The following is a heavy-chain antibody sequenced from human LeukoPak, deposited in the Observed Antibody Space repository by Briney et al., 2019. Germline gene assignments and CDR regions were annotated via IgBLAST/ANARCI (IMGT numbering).Heavy chain of an antibody. CDR3: ARAGVHVAVAGTADH. D-gene: IGHD6-19*01. Sequence: ASLKVSCQATGYNLSIYGITWVRQAPGQGLESLGWISPQKGNTYSARSLQGRVTLTTDTSTNTAYLDLRSLTSADTALYYCARAGVHVAVAGTADHWGPGTLITVSS. V-gene: IGHV1-18*01. CDR2: ISPQKGNT. J-gene: IGHJ4*02. CDR1: GYNLSIYG.